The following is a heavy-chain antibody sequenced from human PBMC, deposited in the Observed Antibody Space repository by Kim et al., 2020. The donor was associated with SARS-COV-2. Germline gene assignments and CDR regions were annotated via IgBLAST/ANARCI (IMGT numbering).Heavy chain of an antibody. J-gene: IGHJ4*02. CDR3: ARPSGY. CDR2: PNSCGT. V-gene: IGHV1-2*02. Sequence: PNSCGTNYAQKLQGRVTMTRDTSISTAYMELSRLRSDDTAVYYCARPSGYWGQGTLVTVSS. D-gene: IGHD3-10*01.